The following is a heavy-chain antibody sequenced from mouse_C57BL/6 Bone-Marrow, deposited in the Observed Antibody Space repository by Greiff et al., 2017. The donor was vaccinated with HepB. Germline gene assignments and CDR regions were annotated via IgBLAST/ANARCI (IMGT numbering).Heavy chain of an antibody. CDR1: GYTFTSYW. J-gene: IGHJ2*01. CDR3: AREGTTYYFDY. Sequence: VQLQQSGAELVMPGASVKLSCKASGYTFTSYWMHWVKQRPGQGLEWIGEIDPSDSYTNYNQKFKGKSTLTVDKSSSTAYMQLSSLTSEDSAVYYCAREGTTYYFDYWGQGTTLTVSS. V-gene: IGHV1-69*01. CDR2: IDPSDSYT.